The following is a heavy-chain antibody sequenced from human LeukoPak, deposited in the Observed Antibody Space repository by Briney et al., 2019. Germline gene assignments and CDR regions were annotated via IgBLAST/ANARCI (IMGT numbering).Heavy chain of an antibody. D-gene: IGHD6-19*01. CDR3: ARDRVGVGGNGWEN. J-gene: IGHJ4*02. V-gene: IGHV1-46*01. CDR1: GYTFTSYH. Sequence: ASVKVSCKASGYTFTSYHMHWVRQAPGQGLEWMGIINPSGGTTNYAQKFRGRVTMTRDMSTSTVYMELTSLTSEDTAIYYCARDRVGVGGNGWENWGQGTLVTVSS. CDR2: INPSGGTT.